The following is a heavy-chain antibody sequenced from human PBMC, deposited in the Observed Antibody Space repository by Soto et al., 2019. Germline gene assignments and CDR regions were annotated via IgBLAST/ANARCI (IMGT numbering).Heavy chain of an antibody. D-gene: IGHD2-2*02. V-gene: IGHV3-21*01. J-gene: IGHJ6*02. CDR3: ARVGALYERAVYGMDV. CDR2: ISSSSSYI. CDR1: GFAFSSYS. Sequence: PGGSLRLSCAASGFAFSSYSMNWVRQAPGKGLEWVSSISSSSSYIYYADSVKGRFTISRDNAKNSLYLQMNSLRAEDTAVYYCARVGALYERAVYGMDVWGQGTTVTVSS.